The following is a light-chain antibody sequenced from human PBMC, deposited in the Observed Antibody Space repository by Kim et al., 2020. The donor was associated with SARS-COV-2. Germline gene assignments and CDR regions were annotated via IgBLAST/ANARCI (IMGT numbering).Light chain of an antibody. CDR2: DAS. V-gene: IGKV3-11*01. Sequence: SSSPGESSTLSCRAIQSVSSSLAWYQQKPGQAPRLLIYDASNRATGIPARFSGSGSGTDFTLTISSLEPEDFAVYYCQQRSNWPYTFGQGTKLEI. J-gene: IGKJ2*01. CDR1: QSVSSS. CDR3: QQRSNWPYT.